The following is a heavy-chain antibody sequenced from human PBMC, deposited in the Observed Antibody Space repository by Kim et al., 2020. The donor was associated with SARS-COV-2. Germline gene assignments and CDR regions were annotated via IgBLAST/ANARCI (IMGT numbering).Heavy chain of an antibody. J-gene: IGHJ5*02. CDR3: ARFQTYYYDSTGSKWFDP. Sequence: KSRVTISVDTSKNQFSLKLSFVTAADTAVYYCARFQTYYYDSTGSKWFDPWGQGTLVTVSS. V-gene: IGHV4-31*02. D-gene: IGHD3-22*01.